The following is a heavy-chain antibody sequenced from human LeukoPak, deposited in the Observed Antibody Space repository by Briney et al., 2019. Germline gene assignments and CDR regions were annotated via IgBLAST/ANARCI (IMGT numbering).Heavy chain of an antibody. J-gene: IGHJ4*02. CDR1: GGSISSYY. CDR3: ARGSYFDKFIDY. D-gene: IGHD3-9*01. CDR2: IYTSGST. V-gene: IGHV4-4*07. Sequence: SETLSLTCTVSGGSISSYYWSWIRQPAGKGLGWIGRIYTSGSTNYNPSLKSRVTMSVDTSKNQFSLKLSSVTAADTAVYYCARGSYFDKFIDYWGQGTLVTVSS.